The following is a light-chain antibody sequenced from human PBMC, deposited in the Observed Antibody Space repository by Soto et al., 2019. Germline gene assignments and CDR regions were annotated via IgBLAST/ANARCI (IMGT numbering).Light chain of an antibody. CDR3: TSFTTTSTWV. Sequence: QSALTQPASVSGSPGQSITISCTGTSSDIGVYNYVSWFQQHPGKAPKLMIYEVNNRPSGVSDRFSGSKSGNTASLTISGLQAEDEADYYCTSFTTTSTWVFGGGTKLTVL. V-gene: IGLV2-14*01. CDR1: SSDIGVYNY. CDR2: EVN. J-gene: IGLJ3*02.